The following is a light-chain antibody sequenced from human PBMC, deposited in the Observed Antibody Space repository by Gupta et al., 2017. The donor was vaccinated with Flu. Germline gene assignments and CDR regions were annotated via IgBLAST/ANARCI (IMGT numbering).Light chain of an antibody. J-gene: IGKJ3*01. CDR2: SAA. V-gene: IGKV1-39*01. Sequence: SSLFESVGDRGTITCRASQRISKYLNWYEKKQQEAPKLLVYSAASWQSGVHSRFSGSGYGKDVTIAISRRQQEDCARYCSRQIESKPLLTFGHGTKVDIK. CDR1: QRISKY. CDR3: RQIESKPLLT.